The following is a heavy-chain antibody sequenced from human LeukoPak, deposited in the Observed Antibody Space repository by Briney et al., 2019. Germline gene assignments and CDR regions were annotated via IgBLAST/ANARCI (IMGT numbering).Heavy chain of an antibody. J-gene: IGHJ4*02. CDR3: ARRGLDSYFDY. Sequence: GGSLRLSCTASGFTFSTNGMNWVRQAPGKGLGWVSYISGAGTTIYYANSVRGRFTISRDNAKDSLFLQMNGLTADDTAVYYCARRGLDSYFDYWGQGSLVVVSS. CDR1: GFTFSTNG. V-gene: IGHV3-48*03. CDR2: ISGAGTTI.